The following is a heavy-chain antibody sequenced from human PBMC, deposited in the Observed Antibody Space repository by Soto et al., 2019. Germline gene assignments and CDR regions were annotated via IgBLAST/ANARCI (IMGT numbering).Heavy chain of an antibody. J-gene: IGHJ6*02. CDR2: MNPNSGNT. CDR1: GYTSTSYD. D-gene: IGHD6-19*01. Sequence: ASVKVSCKASGYTSTSYDINWVRQATGQGLEWMGWMNPNSGNTGYAQKFQGRVTMTRNTSISTAYMELSSLRSEDTAVYYCARSAYSSGWFWYGMDVWGQGTTVTVSS. V-gene: IGHV1-8*01. CDR3: ARSAYSSGWFWYGMDV.